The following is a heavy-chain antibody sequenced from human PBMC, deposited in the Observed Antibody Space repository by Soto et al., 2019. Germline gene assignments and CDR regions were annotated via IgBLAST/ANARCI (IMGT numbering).Heavy chain of an antibody. J-gene: IGHJ6*03. Sequence: EVQLLESGGGLVQPGGSLRLSCAASGFTFSSYAMSWVRQAPGKGLEWVSAISGSGGSTYYAESVKGRFTISRDNAKNTLYLQMNSVRAEDSAVYYCAKGWPLASYYYHFMVVWGTGTTVTVSS. CDR2: ISGSGGST. D-gene: IGHD2-15*01. CDR1: GFTFSSYA. V-gene: IGHV3-23*01. CDR3: AKGWPLASYYYHFMVV.